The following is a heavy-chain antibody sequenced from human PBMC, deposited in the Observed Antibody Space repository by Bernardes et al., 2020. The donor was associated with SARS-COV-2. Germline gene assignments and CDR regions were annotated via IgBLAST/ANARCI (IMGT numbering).Heavy chain of an antibody. J-gene: IGHJ6*02. CDR3: ARQDILTGYSPYYYGMDV. CDR2: IYSGGST. Sequence: GGSLRLSCAASGFTVSSNYMSWVRQAPGKGLEWVSVIYSGGSTYYADSVKGRFTISRDNSKNTLYLQMNSLRAEDTAVYYCARQDILTGYSPYYYGMDVWGQGTTVTVSS. CDR1: GFTVSSNY. D-gene: IGHD3-9*01. V-gene: IGHV3-66*02.